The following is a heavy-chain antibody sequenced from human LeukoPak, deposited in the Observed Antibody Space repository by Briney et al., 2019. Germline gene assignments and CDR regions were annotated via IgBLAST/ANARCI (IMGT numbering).Heavy chain of an antibody. V-gene: IGHV4-59*11. D-gene: IGHD1-7*01. CDR1: GGSISSHY. J-gene: IGHJ3*02. CDR3: ARLRITGTTSAFDI. Sequence: PSETLSLTCTVSGGSISSHYWSWIRQPPGKELEWIGYIYYSGSTNYNPSPKSRVTISVDTSKNQFSLKLSSVTAADTAVYYCARLRITGTTSAFDIWGQGTMVTVSS. CDR2: IYYSGST.